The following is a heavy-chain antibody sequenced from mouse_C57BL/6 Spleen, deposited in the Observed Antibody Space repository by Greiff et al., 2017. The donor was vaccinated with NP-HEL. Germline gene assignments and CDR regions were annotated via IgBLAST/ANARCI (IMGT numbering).Heavy chain of an antibody. D-gene: IGHD1-1*01. CDR3: DRSDCDSSFYYFDY. Sequence: VQLQQSVAELVRPGASVTLSCTASGFNIKNTYMHWVKQRPEQGLEWIGRIDPANGNTKYAPKFQGKATLTADTSSNTAYLQLSSLTSEDTAIYYGDRSDCDSSFYYFDYWGQGTTLTVSS. CDR1: GFNIKNTY. J-gene: IGHJ2*01. V-gene: IGHV14-3*01. CDR2: IDPANGNT.